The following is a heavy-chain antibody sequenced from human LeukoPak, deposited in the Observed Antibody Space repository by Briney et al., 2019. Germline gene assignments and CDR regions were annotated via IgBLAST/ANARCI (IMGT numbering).Heavy chain of an antibody. Sequence: SVKVSCKASGGTFSSYAISWVRQAPGQGLKWMGRIIPIFGTANYAQKFQGRVTITTDESTSTAYMELSSLRSEDTALYYCARGRGSGSPYDYWGQGTLVTVSS. J-gene: IGHJ4*02. V-gene: IGHV1-69*05. CDR1: GGTFSSYA. CDR2: IIPIFGTA. CDR3: ARGRGSGSPYDY. D-gene: IGHD3-10*01.